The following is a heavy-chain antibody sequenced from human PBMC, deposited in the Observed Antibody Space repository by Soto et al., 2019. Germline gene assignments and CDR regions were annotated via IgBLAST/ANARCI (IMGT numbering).Heavy chain of an antibody. J-gene: IGHJ4*02. Sequence: PGESLKISCKGIGYSFTTHWIGCVRQMPGKGLEWMGIFDPVNSDARYSPSIEGQVVISADTSVSTAFLQWSSLKPSDTAVYYCLRRTSTSGWRHYFDYWGQGALVTVSS. V-gene: IGHV5-51*01. CDR1: GYSFTTHW. CDR3: LRRTSTSGWRHYFDY. D-gene: IGHD6-19*01. CDR2: FDPVNSDA.